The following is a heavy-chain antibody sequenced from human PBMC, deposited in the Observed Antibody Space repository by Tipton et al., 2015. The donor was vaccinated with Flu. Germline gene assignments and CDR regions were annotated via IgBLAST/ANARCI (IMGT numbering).Heavy chain of an antibody. CDR3: ARDWDRVTLVQYHGMDG. Sequence: QLVQSGAEVKKPGASVKVSCKASGYTFTNYGLSWVRQAPGQGLEWMAWISGHNGDTNYAQKFQGRVTMTTDTSTSTVYMELRGLTSDDTAVYYCARDWDRVTLVQYHGMDGWGQGTTVTVS. CDR2: ISGHNGDT. J-gene: IGHJ6*02. V-gene: IGHV1-18*01. D-gene: IGHD2-8*02. CDR1: GYTFTNYG.